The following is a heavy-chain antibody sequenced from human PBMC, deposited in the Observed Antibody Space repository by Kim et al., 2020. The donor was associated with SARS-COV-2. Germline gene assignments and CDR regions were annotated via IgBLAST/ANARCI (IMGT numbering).Heavy chain of an antibody. CDR2: IYHSGST. CDR1: GGSISSSNW. CDR3: ARSASLSRRNYYYGMDV. J-gene: IGHJ6*02. Sequence: SETLSLTCAVSGGSISSSNWWSWVRQPPGKGLEWIGEIYHSGSTNYNPSLKSRVTISVDKSKNQFSLKLSSVTAADTAVYYCARSASLSRRNYYYGMDVWGQGTTVTVSS. V-gene: IGHV4-4*02.